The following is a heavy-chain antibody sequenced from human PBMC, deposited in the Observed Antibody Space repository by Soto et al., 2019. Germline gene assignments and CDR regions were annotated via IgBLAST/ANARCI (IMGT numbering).Heavy chain of an antibody. Sequence: SGRRSRKRKPPGKGLEWIGSIYYSGSTYYNPSLKSRVTISVDTSKNQFSLKLSSVTAAATAVYYCAALWFGEGNYWGQGPRVTSPQ. CDR3: AALWFGEGNY. V-gene: IGHV4-39*01. J-gene: IGHJ4*02. CDR1: SGR. D-gene: IGHD3-10*01. CDR2: IYYSGST.